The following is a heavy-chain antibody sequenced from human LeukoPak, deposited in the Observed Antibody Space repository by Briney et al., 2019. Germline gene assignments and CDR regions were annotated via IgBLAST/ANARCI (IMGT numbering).Heavy chain of an antibody. CDR2: ISYDGSNK. Sequence: GGSLRLSCAASGFTFSSYAMHWVRQAPGKGLEWVAVISYDGSNKYYADSVKGRFTISRDNSKNTLYLQMNSLRAEDTALYYCAKPDYWGQGTLVTVSS. CDR3: AKPDY. CDR1: GFTFSSYA. J-gene: IGHJ4*02. V-gene: IGHV3-30-3*01.